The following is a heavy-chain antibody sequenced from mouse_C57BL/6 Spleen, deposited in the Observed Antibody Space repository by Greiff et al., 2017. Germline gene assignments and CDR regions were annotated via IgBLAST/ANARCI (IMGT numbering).Heavy chain of an antibody. D-gene: IGHD2-4*01. CDR2: IKPNSGST. CDR3: ASYYDYDSAMDY. V-gene: IGHV1-64*01. J-gene: IGHJ4*01. CDR1: GYTFPSYW. Sequence: VQLQQSGAELVKPGASVKLSCQASGYTFPSYWMHWVKQRPGPCLEWIGMIKPNSGSTNYNEKLKSKATLTVDKSSSTAYMQLSRLTSEDSAVYYCASYYDYDSAMDYWGQGTSVTVSS.